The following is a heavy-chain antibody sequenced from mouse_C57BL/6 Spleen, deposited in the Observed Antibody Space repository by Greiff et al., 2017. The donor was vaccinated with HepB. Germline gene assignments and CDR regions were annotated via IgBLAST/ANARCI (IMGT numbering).Heavy chain of an antibody. CDR2: IDPSDSYT. D-gene: IGHD1-1*01. J-gene: IGHJ4*01. CDR1: GYTFTSYW. V-gene: IGHV1-50*01. CDR3: ARRLDYYGSSYDAMDY. Sequence: VQLQQPGAELVKPGASVKLSCKASGYTFTSYWMQWVKQRPGQGLEWIGEIDPSDSYTNYNQKFKGKATLTVDTSSSTAYMQLSSLTSEDSAVYYCARRLDYYGSSYDAMDYWGQGTSVTVSS.